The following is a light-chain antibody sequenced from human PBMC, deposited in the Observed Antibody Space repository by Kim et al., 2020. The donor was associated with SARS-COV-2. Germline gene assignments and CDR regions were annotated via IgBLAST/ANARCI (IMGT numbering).Light chain of an antibody. V-gene: IGLV1-44*01. CDR1: SSNIGSNT. J-gene: IGLJ1*01. Sequence: GQRVTISCSGSSSNIGSNTVNCYQQLPGTAPKLLIYGNNRRPSGVPDRFSGSKSGTSASLAISGLQSEDEADYCCAAWDDSLNGPVFGTGTKVTVL. CDR2: GNN. CDR3: AAWDDSLNGPV.